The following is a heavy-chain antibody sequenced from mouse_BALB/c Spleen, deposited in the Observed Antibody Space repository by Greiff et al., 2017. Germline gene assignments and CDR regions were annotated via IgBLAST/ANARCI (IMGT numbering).Heavy chain of an antibody. CDR3: ARRMGLRWYFDV. Sequence: EVQRVESGGGLVKLGGSLKLSCAASGFTFSSYYMSWVRQTPEKRLELVAAINSNGGSTYYPDTVKGRFTISRDNAKNTLYLQMSSLKSEDTALYYCARRMGLRWYFDVWGAGTTVTVSS. D-gene: IGHD2-4*01. CDR1: GFTFSSYY. CDR2: INSNGGST. V-gene: IGHV5-6-2*01. J-gene: IGHJ1*01.